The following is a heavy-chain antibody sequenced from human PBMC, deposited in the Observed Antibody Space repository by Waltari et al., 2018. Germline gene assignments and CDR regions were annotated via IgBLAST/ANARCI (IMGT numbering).Heavy chain of an antibody. V-gene: IGHV4-34*01. D-gene: IGHD2-15*01. J-gene: IGHJ4*02. CDR3: ARVRDGSGGSCYNY. Sequence: QVQLQQWGAGLLKPSETLSLTCAVYGGSFSGYYWSWIRQPPGKGLEWIGEINHSGSTNSRPSLKSRVTISVDTSKNQFSLKLSSVTAADTAVYYCARVRDGSGGSCYNYWGQGTLVTVSS. CDR1: GGSFSGYY. CDR2: INHSGST.